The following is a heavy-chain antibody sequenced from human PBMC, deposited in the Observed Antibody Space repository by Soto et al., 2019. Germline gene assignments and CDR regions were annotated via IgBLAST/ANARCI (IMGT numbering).Heavy chain of an antibody. Sequence: ASVKVSCKASGYTFTSYGISWVRQAPGQGLDWMGWISAYNGNTKYAQDLQGRVTMTTDKSTSTAYMELRSLRSDDTAMYYCARFSGGSYNTYYFYYGMDVWGQGTTVTVSS. CDR2: ISAYNGNT. CDR3: ARFSGGSYNTYYFYYGMDV. J-gene: IGHJ6*02. CDR1: GYTFTSYG. D-gene: IGHD2-15*01. V-gene: IGHV1-18*04.